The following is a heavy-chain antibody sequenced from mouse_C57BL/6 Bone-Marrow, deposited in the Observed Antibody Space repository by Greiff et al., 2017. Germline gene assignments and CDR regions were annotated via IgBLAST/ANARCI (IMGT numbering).Heavy chain of an antibody. V-gene: IGHV1-69*01. J-gene: IGHJ4*01. CDR3: ARLCTTVPYYAMDY. Sequence: QVQLQQPGAELVMPGASVKLSCKASGYTFTSYWMHWVKQRPGQGLEWIGEIDPSDSYTNYNQKFKGKSTLTGAKSSSTTYKQLSSLTSEDSAVYYCARLCTTVPYYAMDYWGQGTSVTVSS. D-gene: IGHD1-1*01. CDR2: IDPSDSYT. CDR1: GYTFTSYW.